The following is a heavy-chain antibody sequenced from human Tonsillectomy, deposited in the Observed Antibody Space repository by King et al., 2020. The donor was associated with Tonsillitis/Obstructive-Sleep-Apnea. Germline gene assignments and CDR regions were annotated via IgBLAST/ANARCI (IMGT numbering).Heavy chain of an antibody. D-gene: IGHD3-3*01. J-gene: IGHJ5*02. CDR1: GFTFSSYS. Sequence: VQLVESGGGLVKPGGSLRLSCAASGFTFSSYSMNWVRQAPGKGLEWVSSISSSSSYIYYADSVKGRFTISRDNAKNSLYLQMNSLRAEDTAVYYCARPKYDFWSGYDGWFDPWGQGTLVTVSS. V-gene: IGHV3-21*01. CDR2: ISSSSSYI. CDR3: ARPKYDFWSGYDGWFDP.